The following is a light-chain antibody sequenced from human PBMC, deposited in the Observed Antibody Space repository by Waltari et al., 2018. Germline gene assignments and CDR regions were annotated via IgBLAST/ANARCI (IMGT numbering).Light chain of an antibody. CDR1: IRYVGGYTY. Sequence: QSALTQPASVSGSPGHALNISCTGTIRYVGGYTYVSWYHQHPGDVPRLLIYDVVKRPSGVSSRFSGSKSDNTARLTISGLQAADEAHYYCSSFTSSSSFVFGSGTKVTV. CDR2: DVV. CDR3: SSFTSSSSFV. J-gene: IGLJ1*01. V-gene: IGLV2-14*03.